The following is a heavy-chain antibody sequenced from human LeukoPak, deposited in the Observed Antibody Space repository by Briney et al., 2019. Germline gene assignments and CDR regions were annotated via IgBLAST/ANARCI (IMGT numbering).Heavy chain of an antibody. CDR3: AREWYYDILTETDAFDI. CDR1: GGSISSSY. CDR2: IYSSGTS. D-gene: IGHD3-9*01. V-gene: IGHV4-4*07. J-gene: IGHJ3*02. Sequence: LSETLSLTCSVSGGSISSSYWSWIRQPAGKGLEWIGRIYSSGTSNYDPSLKSRVTISVDTSKNQFSLKLSSVTAADTAVYYCAREWYYDILTETDAFDIWGQGTMVTVSS.